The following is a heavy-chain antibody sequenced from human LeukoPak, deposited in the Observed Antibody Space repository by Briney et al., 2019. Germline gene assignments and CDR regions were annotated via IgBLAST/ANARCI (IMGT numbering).Heavy chain of an antibody. CDR1: GFTFGDYA. V-gene: IGHV3-49*04. Sequence: AGGSLRLSCTASGFTFGDYAMSWVRQAPGKGLEWVGFIRSKAYGGTTEYAASVKGRFTISRDDSKSIAYLQMNSLKSDDTGVYYCATDVPSPLAQIDYWGQGTVVTVSS. CDR3: ATDVPSPLAQIDY. CDR2: IRSKAYGGTT. J-gene: IGHJ4*02.